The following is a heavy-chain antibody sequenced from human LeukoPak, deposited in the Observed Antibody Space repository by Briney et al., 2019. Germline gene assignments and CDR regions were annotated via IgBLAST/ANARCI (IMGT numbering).Heavy chain of an antibody. Sequence: PGGSLRLSCAASGFTFSNYCMSWVRQAPGKGLQWVASIRQDGSEKYYVDSVKGRFTISRDNAKNSLYLQMNSLRVEDTAVYYCSLSHYYYYMDVWGKGTTVTVSS. D-gene: IGHD2/OR15-2a*01. CDR1: GFTFSNYC. CDR3: SLSHYYYYMDV. J-gene: IGHJ6*03. CDR2: IRQDGSEK. V-gene: IGHV3-7*01.